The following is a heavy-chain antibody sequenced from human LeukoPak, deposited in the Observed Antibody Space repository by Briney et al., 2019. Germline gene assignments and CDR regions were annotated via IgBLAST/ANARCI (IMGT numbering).Heavy chain of an antibody. Sequence: GGSLRLSCAASTFTFSKYWMSWVRQAPGKGLEWVANINQGASEKNYVDSVKGRFTISRDNTKNSLYLQMNNLRAEDTAVYYCTGDNFDSSVKFDYWGQGTLVTVSS. CDR3: TGDNFDSSVKFDY. D-gene: IGHD3-22*01. CDR2: INQGASEK. CDR1: TFTFSKYW. V-gene: IGHV3-7*04. J-gene: IGHJ4*02.